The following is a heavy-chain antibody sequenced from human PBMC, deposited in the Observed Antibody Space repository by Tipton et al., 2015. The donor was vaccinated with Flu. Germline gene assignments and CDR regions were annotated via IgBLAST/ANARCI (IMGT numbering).Heavy chain of an antibody. D-gene: IGHD2-21*01. V-gene: IGHV1-46*04. CDR1: GYTFTSYY. CDR2: INPSGGST. CDR3: ARAPGGAYCGGDCYSGAFDI. J-gene: IGHJ3*02. Sequence: QSGAEVKKPGASVKVSCKASGYTFTSYYMHWVRQAPGQGLEWMGIINPSGGSTSYAQKLQGRVTMTRDTSTSTVYMELSSLRSEDTAVYYCARAPGGAYCGGDCYSGAFDIWGQGTMVTVSS.